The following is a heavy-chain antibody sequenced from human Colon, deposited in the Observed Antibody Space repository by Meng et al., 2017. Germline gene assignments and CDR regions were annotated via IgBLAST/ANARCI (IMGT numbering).Heavy chain of an antibody. CDR3: ATRISGDAFDF. V-gene: IGHV4-61*02. CDR1: GGSISSGSYH. J-gene: IGHJ3*01. Sequence: SDTLSLTCTVSGGSISSGSYHWTWIRQPAGKGLEWIGRIFTSGTTNYNPSLKSRVTISVDTSKNHFSLNLSSVTAADTAVYYCATRISGDAFDFWGQGTRVTVSS. D-gene: IGHD1-20*01. CDR2: IFTSGTT.